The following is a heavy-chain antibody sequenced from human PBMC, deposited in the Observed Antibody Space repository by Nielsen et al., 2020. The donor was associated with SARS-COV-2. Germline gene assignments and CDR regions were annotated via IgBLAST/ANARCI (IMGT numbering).Heavy chain of an antibody. J-gene: IGHJ3*02. CDR1: GFPFSSYE. CDR2: ISSSSSTI. CDR3: ARVNPVSDSWFDALDI. V-gene: IGHV3-48*02. Sequence: GESLKISCAASGFPFSSYEMNWVRQAPGKGLEWVSYISSSSSTIYYADSVKGRFTISRDNAKNSLYLQMNSLRDEDTAVYFCARVNPVSDSWFDALDIWGQGTMVTVSS. D-gene: IGHD6-13*01.